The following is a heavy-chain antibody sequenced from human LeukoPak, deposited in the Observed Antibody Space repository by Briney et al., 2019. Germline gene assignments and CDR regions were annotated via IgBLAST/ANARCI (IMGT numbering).Heavy chain of an antibody. Sequence: SETLSLTCGVSGDSITNGFYYWSWIRQHPGKGLEWIGYTSYSGSTYYNPSLQSRVTISIDTSKNQSSLKLSSVTAADSAVYFCASGRSGFIDYYYYYMDVWGKGTTVTVSS. CDR3: ASGRSGFIDYYYYYMDV. J-gene: IGHJ6*03. D-gene: IGHD3-16*02. V-gene: IGHV4-31*11. CDR2: TSYSGST. CDR1: GDSITNGFYY.